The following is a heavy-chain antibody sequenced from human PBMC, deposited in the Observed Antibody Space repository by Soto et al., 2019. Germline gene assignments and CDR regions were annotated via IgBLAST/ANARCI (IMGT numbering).Heavy chain of an antibody. Sequence: QITLNESGHTQVKPRQTLTLNCTFSGFSLTTSGVGVGWIRQSPGKAPEWLALIYWDDDKRYSPSLKSRLTITKDNSKNQVVLTMADLDPADTATYYCAHRVLRTVFGLVTTTAIYFDFWGQGTPVAVSS. V-gene: IGHV2-5*02. CDR2: IYWDDDK. CDR3: AHRVLRTVFGLVTTTAIYFDF. CDR1: GFSLTTSGVG. J-gene: IGHJ4*02. D-gene: IGHD3-3*01.